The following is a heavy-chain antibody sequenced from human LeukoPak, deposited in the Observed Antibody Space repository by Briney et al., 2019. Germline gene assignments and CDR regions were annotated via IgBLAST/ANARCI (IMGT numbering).Heavy chain of an antibody. D-gene: IGHD2-21*02. V-gene: IGHV3-9*01. Sequence: PGGSLRLSCAASGFTFSSYSMNWVRQAPGKGLEWVSGISWNSDTIGYADSVKGRFTISRDNAKNSLYLQMNSLRAEDTALYYCAKPMLYLLSGGDCPFDYWGQGTLVTVSS. CDR1: GFTFSSYS. J-gene: IGHJ4*02. CDR2: ISWNSDTI. CDR3: AKPMLYLLSGGDCPFDY.